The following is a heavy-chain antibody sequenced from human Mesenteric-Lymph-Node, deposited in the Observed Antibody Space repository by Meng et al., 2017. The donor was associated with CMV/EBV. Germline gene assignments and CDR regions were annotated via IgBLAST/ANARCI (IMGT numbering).Heavy chain of an antibody. Sequence: ASVTVSCKTSGYTFSNFHMQWVRQAPGQGLEWMGTIHTGNGNTNYAQKFQGRFSMTKDTSASTVYMELRNLRSEDTAVYYCARERPSMCYLDYWGQGTLVTVSS. CDR1: GYTFSNFH. CDR2: IHTGNGNT. CDR3: ARERPSMCYLDY. V-gene: IGHV1-46*01. J-gene: IGHJ4*02.